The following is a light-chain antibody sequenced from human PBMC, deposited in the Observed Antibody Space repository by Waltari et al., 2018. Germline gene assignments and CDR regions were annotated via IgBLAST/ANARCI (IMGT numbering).Light chain of an antibody. CDR1: QSLLYSAGYSS. Sequence: DIVLTQSPLSLPVTPGEPASISCRSSQSLLYSAGYSSLEWYLQKPGQSPQLLISAGSSRASVVPDRFSGSVSGTDFTLRISRVEADDVGVYYCMQGLRTPYTFGQGTKLEIK. CDR2: AGS. V-gene: IGKV2-28*01. CDR3: MQGLRTPYT. J-gene: IGKJ2*01.